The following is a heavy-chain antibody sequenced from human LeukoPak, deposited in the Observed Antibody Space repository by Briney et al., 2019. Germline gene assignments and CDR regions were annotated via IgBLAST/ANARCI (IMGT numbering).Heavy chain of an antibody. CDR2: IYYSGTT. J-gene: IGHJ3*01. V-gene: IGHV4-59*01. CDR3: ARKKRADPGFDV. Sequence: SETLSLTCTVSGGSITSYYWSWIRQPPGKGLEWIGYIYYSGTTNYNPSLKSRLTISVDTSKNQFSLKLTSVAAADTAVYYCARKKRADPGFDVWGQGTMVTVSS. CDR1: GGSITSYY.